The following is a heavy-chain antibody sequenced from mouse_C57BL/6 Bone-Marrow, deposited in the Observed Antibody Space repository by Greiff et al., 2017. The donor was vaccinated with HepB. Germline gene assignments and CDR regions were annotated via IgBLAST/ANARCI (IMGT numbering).Heavy chain of an antibody. CDR1: GYTFTDYY. CDR2: INPNNGGT. J-gene: IGHJ3*01. V-gene: IGHV1-26*01. Sequence: VQLQQSGPELVKPGASVKISCKASGYTFTDYYMNWVKQSHGKSLEWIGDINPNNGGTSYNQKFKGKATLTVDKSSSTAYMELRSLTSEDSAVYYCAKRSRYDYGFAYWGQGTLVTVSA. CDR3: AKRSRYDYGFAY. D-gene: IGHD2-4*01.